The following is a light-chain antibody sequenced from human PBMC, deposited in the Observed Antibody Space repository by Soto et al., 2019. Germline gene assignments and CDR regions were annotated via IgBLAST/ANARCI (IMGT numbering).Light chain of an antibody. CDR1: SSDVGGYNY. J-gene: IGLJ3*02. CDR2: EVN. CDR3: SSYTSSTTSVM. V-gene: IGLV2-14*01. Sequence: QSALTQPASVSGSPGQSITISCTGTSSDVGGYNYVSWYQHHPGKAPKLMIYEVNIRPSWVSNRFSGSKSGNTASLTISGLQAEDEADYYCSSYTSSTTSVMFGGGTKLTVL.